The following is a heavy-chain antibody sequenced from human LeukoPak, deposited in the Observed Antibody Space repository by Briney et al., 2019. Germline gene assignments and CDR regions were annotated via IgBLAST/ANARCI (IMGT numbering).Heavy chain of an antibody. CDR1: GFTFITYG. V-gene: IGHV3-30*18. CDR3: AKGRWGLTINNFDI. J-gene: IGHJ3*02. D-gene: IGHD3-9*01. CDR2: ISHDGSNT. Sequence: GRSLRLSCAASGFTFITYGMHWVRQAPGKGLEWVAVISHDGSNTYYADSVRGRFTISRDNSKNTLYLQMNSLRAEDTAVYYCAKGRWGLTINNFDIWGQGTMVTVSS.